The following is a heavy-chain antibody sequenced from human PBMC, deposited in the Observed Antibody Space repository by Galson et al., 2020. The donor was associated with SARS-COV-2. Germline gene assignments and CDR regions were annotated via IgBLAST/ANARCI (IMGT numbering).Heavy chain of an antibody. CDR1: GFTFDDYA. D-gene: IGHD4-4*01. CDR3: AKSATVTVYYSYYYMDV. Sequence: GGSLRLSCAASGFTFDDYAMHWVRQAPGKGLEWVSGISWNSGSIGYADSVKGRFTISRDNAKNSLYLQMNSLRAEDTALYYCAKSATVTVYYSYYYMDVWGKGTTVTVSS. J-gene: IGHJ6*03. V-gene: IGHV3-9*01. CDR2: ISWNSGSI.